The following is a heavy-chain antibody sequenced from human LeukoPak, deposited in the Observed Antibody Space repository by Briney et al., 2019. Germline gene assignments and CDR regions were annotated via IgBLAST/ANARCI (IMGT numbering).Heavy chain of an antibody. V-gene: IGHV3-15*01. J-gene: IGHJ4*02. Sequence: KPGGSLRLSCAASGFTFSNAWMSWVRQAPGKGLEWVGRIKSKTDGGTTDYAAPVKGRFTISRDDSKNTLYLQMNSLKTEDTAVYYCTIVSRYSSGWYGYWGQGTLVTVSS. CDR2: IKSKTDGGTT. D-gene: IGHD6-19*01. CDR3: TIVSRYSSGWYGY. CDR1: GFTFSNAW.